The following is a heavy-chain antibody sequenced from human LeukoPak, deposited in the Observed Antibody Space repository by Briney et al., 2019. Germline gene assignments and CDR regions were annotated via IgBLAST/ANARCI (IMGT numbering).Heavy chain of an antibody. D-gene: IGHD7-27*01. CDR2: IRNDGSGK. CDR1: GFTYRNYG. J-gene: IGHJ4*02. V-gene: IGHV3-30*02. CDR3: VQGRDWGFGY. Sequence: GSLRLSCAASGFTYRNYGMQWVRRAPGKGLEWVTFIRNDGSGKYYAGSVRGRFTISRDDSKNTLYLQMNSLRAEDTAVYHCVQGRDWGFGYWGRGTLVTV.